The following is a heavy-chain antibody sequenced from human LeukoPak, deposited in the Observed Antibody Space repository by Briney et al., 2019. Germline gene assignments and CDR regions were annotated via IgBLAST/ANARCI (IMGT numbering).Heavy chain of an antibody. V-gene: IGHV3-64*01. CDR2: ISSNGGST. Sequence: GGSLRLSCAASGFTFSSYAMHWVRQAPGKGLEYVSAISSNGGSTYYANSVKGRFTISRGNSKNTLYLQMGSLRAEDMAVYYCARVTGPDAFDIWGQGTMVTVSS. J-gene: IGHJ3*02. CDR1: GFTFSSYA. D-gene: IGHD3-9*01. CDR3: ARVTGPDAFDI.